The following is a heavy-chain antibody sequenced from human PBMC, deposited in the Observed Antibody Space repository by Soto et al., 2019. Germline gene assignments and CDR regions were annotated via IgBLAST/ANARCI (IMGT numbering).Heavy chain of an antibody. Sequence: ASVKVSCKASGYTFSTYYMHWVRQAPGQGYEWMGIINPSGGSTTYAQKFQGRVTMTRDTSTTTVYMELSSLKSEDTAVYYCARYDYNGYFFDYWGQGTLVTVSS. D-gene: IGHD4-4*01. CDR3: ARYDYNGYFFDY. CDR1: GYTFSTYY. V-gene: IGHV1-46*01. CDR2: INPSGGST. J-gene: IGHJ4*02.